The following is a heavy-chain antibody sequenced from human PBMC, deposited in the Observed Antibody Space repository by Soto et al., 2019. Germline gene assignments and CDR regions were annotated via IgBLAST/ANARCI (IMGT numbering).Heavy chain of an antibody. V-gene: IGHV3-43*01. Sequence: EVQLVESGGVVVQPGGSLRLSCAASGFTFDDYTMHWVRQAPGKGLEWVSLISWDGGSTYYADSVKGRFTISRDNSKNSLYLQMNGLRTEDTALYYCAKDTIFGVVNGYYYYYGMDVWGQGTTVTVSS. CDR1: GFTFDDYT. J-gene: IGHJ6*02. D-gene: IGHD3-3*01. CDR3: AKDTIFGVVNGYYYYYGMDV. CDR2: ISWDGGST.